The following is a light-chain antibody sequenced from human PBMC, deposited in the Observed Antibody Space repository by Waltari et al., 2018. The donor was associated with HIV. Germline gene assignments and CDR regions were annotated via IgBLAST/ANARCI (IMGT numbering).Light chain of an antibody. V-gene: IGLV2-23*02. Sequence: QSALTQPASVSGSPGQSITISCTGTSSDVGKYNLVSWYQQQPGKAPKLMIYEVNKRPSGISNRFSGSKSGPTASLTISGLQAEDEADYYCCSYAGDSTPNWVFGGGSKLTVL. J-gene: IGLJ3*02. CDR1: SSDVGKYNL. CDR2: EVN. CDR3: CSYAGDSTPNWV.